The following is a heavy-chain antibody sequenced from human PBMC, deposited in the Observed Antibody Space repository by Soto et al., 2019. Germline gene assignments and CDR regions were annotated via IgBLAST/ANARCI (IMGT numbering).Heavy chain of an antibody. CDR1: GFTFSSYE. CDR3: ARGTQDSQFKYCSGGSCYPSYYYYYGMDV. Sequence: LRLSCAASGFTFSSYEMNWVRQAPGKGLEWVSYISSSGSTIYYADSVKGRFTISRDNAKNSLYLQMNSLRAEDTAVYYCARGTQDSQFKYCSGGSCYPSYYYYYGMDVWGQGTTVTVSS. D-gene: IGHD2-15*01. J-gene: IGHJ6*02. CDR2: ISSSGSTI. V-gene: IGHV3-48*03.